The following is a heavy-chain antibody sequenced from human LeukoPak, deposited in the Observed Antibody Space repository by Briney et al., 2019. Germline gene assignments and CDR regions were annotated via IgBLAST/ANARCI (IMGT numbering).Heavy chain of an antibody. J-gene: IGHJ4*02. D-gene: IGHD3-10*01. CDR2: IKQDGSET. CDR1: GFTFSHFW. Sequence: GGSLRLSCAASGFTFSHFWMSWVRQAPGKGLEWVVNIKQDGSETYYVDSVKGRFTISRDNDRRSLYLRMNSLRAEDTAVYYCARDSKYYDYLDSWGQGTLVTVSS. CDR3: ARDSKYYDYLDS. V-gene: IGHV3-7*04.